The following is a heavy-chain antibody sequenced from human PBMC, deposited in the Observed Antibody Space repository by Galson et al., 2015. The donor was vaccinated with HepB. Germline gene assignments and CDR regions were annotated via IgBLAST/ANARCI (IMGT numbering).Heavy chain of an antibody. CDR1: GFTFSDYY. V-gene: IGHV3-11*06. CDR2: VSSNTIST. D-gene: IGHD4-17*01. CDR3: ARVADSHYGDHTHFDS. J-gene: IGHJ4*02. Sequence: SLRLSCAASGFTFSDYYMSWLRQAPGKGLEWLAYVSSNTISTNHADSVKGRFTVSRDNVKNSISLQMNRLSVEDTAMYYCARVADSHYGDHTHFDSWGQGALVTVSS.